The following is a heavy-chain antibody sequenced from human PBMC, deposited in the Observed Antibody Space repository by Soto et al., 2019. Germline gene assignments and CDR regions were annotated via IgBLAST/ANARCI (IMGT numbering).Heavy chain of an antibody. J-gene: IGHJ4*02. V-gene: IGHV4-34*01. CDR2: INHSGST. CDR3: ARDKITGLFDY. Sequence: QVQLQQWGAGLLKPSETLSLTCAVYGGSFSGYYWTWIRQPPGTGLEWIGEINHSGSTNYNPSLKSRVTISVDTSKNQFSLKLTSVHAAATAVYYCARDKITGLFDYWGQGTLVTVSS. D-gene: IGHD2-8*02. CDR1: GGSFSGYY.